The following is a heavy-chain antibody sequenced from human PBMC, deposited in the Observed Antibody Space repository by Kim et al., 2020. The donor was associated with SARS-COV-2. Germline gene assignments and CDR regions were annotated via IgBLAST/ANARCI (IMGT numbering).Heavy chain of an antibody. CDR3: AVLSYANDY. V-gene: IGHV4-39*07. D-gene: IGHD3-16*01. CDR2: IYYLGGT. J-gene: IGHJ4*02. Sequence: VRQPPGKGLEWIGSIYYLGGTQYKSSLRSRLTISVDTSKNQFSRNLTSLTAADTAVYYCAVLSYANDYWGQGVLVAVSS.